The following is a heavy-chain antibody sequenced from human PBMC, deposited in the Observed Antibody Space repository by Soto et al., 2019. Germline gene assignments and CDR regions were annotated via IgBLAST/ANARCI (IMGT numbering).Heavy chain of an antibody. CDR2: IIPIFGTA. V-gene: IGHV1-69*13. Sequence: SVKVSCKASGGTFSSYAISWVRQAPGQGLEWMGGIIPIFGTANYAQKFQGRVTITADESTSTAYMELSSLRSEDTAVYYCAKAREMAGYGDFNRLFYYYYGMDVWGQGTTVTVSS. CDR1: GGTFSSYA. D-gene: IGHD4-17*01. J-gene: IGHJ6*02. CDR3: AKAREMAGYGDFNRLFYYYYGMDV.